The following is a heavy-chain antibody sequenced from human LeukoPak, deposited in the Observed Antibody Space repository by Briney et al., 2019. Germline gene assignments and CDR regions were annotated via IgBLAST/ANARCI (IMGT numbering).Heavy chain of an antibody. V-gene: IGHV4-39*01. J-gene: IGHJ2*01. CDR2: IYYTGSA. CDR1: GGSISSNDYY. CDR3: ARVLYYFEFSGYSFDL. D-gene: IGHD3-22*01. Sequence: PSETLSLTCNVSGGSISSNDYYWGWIRQPPGKRLEWIGSIYYTGSAYCHPSLKSRVTISVDTSNNDFSLNLSSVTAADTAVYFCARVLYYFEFSGYSFDLWGRGTLVTVSS.